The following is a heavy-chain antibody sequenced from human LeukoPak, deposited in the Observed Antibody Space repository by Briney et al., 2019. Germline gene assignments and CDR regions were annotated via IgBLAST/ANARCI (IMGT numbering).Heavy chain of an antibody. D-gene: IGHD5-18*01. J-gene: IGHJ4*02. CDR1: GYSFTSYW. CDR2: IYPGDSDT. V-gene: IGHV5-51*01. CDR3: ARQPRYGYGPDYFDY. Sequence: GESLKNSCKGSGYSFTSYWIGWVRQMPGKGLEWMGIIYPGDSDTRYSPSFQGQVTISADKSISTAYLQWSSLKASDTAMYYCARQPRYGYGPDYFDYWGQGTLVTVSS.